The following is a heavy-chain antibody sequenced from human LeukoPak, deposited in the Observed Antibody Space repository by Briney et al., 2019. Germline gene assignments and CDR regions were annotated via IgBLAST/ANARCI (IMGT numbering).Heavy chain of an antibody. J-gene: IGHJ4*02. V-gene: IGHV3-23*01. CDR3: AKSPHYGDYVDY. D-gene: IGHD4-17*01. CDR1: GFTFSSYA. CDR2: ISGSGGST. Sequence: GGSLRLSCAASGFTFSSYAMSWVRQAPGKGLEWVSAISGSGGSTYYADSVKGRFTISRDNSRNTLYLQMNSLRAEDTAVYYCAKSPHYGDYVDYWGQGTLVTVSS.